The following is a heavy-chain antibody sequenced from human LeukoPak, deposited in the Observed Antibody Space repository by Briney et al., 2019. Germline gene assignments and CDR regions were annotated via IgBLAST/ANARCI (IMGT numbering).Heavy chain of an antibody. D-gene: IGHD3-16*02. Sequence: GASVKVSCKASGYTFTDYYIHWVRQAPGQGLEWMGWINPTTGETSYAQSFHDRVTMTRDTSISTAYMELNSLRSDDTALYYCSSIYRADDFDCWGQGTLVTVSS. V-gene: IGHV1-2*02. CDR3: SSIYRADDFDC. CDR1: GYTFTDYY. CDR2: INPTTGET. J-gene: IGHJ4*02.